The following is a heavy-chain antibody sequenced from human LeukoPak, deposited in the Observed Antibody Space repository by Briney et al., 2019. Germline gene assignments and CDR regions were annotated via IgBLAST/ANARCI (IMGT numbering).Heavy chain of an antibody. CDR2: IYTTGST. Sequence: PSETLSLTCTVSGGPISSDYWSWIRQPARKGLEWIGRIYTTGSTNYSPSLKSRVTMSVDTSKNQFSLKLSSGAAAGTAVYFCARGLWFGELFRDYWGQGTLVTVSS. V-gene: IGHV4-4*07. CDR3: ARGLWFGELFRDY. CDR1: GGPISSDY. D-gene: IGHD3-10*01. J-gene: IGHJ4*02.